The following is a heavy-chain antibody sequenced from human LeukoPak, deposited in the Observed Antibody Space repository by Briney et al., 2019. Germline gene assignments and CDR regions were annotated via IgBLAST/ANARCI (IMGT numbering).Heavy chain of an antibody. CDR2: IRFDGNKK. D-gene: IGHD3-9*01. CDR1: GFTFSSYG. V-gene: IGHV3-30*02. J-gene: IGHJ4*02. Sequence: GGSLRLSCAASGFTFSSYGMHWVRRAPGKGLEWVAFIRFDGNKKYSADSVKGRFTISRDNSKNTLYLQTNSLRAEDTAVYYCAKARDWYHFDYWGQGSLVTVSS. CDR3: AKARDWYHFDY.